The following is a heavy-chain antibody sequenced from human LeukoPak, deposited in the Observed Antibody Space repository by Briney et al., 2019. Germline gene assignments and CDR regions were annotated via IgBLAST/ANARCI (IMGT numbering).Heavy chain of an antibody. V-gene: IGHV4-34*01. CDR2: INHSGST. J-gene: IGHJ4*02. CDR1: GGSFSGYY. Sequence: SETLSLTCAVYGGSFSGYYWSWIRQPPGKGLEWIGEINHSGSTNYNPSLKSRVTISVDTSKNQFSLKLSSVTAADTAVYYCARRRRGAGSRGTFDYWGQGTLVTVSS. D-gene: IGHD1-26*01. CDR3: ARRRRGAGSRGTFDY.